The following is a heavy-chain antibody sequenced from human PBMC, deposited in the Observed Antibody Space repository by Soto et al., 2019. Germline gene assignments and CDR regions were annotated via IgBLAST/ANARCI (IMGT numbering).Heavy chain of an antibody. CDR2: IIPIFGTA. CDR3: ARETFIAARPLYYYYGMDV. V-gene: IGHV1-69*13. J-gene: IGHJ6*02. Sequence: SVKVSCKASGGTFSSYAISWVRQAPGQGLEWMGGIIPIFGTANYAQKFQGRVTITADESTSTAYMELSSLRSEDTAVYYCARETFIAARPLYYYYGMDVWGQGTTVTVSS. D-gene: IGHD6-6*01. CDR1: GGTFSSYA.